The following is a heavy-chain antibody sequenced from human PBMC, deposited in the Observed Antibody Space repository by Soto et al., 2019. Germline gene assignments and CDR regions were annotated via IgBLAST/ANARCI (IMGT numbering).Heavy chain of an antibody. J-gene: IGHJ6*02. CDR2: ISYDGSNK. D-gene: IGHD3-9*01. CDR3: AKYYDILTGYRYGMDV. V-gene: IGHV3-30*18. CDR1: GFTFSSYG. Sequence: PGVSLRLSCVASGFTFSSYGMHWVRQAPGKGLEWVAVISYDGSNKYYADSVKGRFTISRDNSKNTLYLQMNSLRAEDTAVYYCAKYYDILTGYRYGMDVWGQGTTVTVSS.